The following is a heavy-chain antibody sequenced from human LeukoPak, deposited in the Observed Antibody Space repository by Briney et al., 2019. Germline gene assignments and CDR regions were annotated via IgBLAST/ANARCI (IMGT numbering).Heavy chain of an antibody. CDR1: GGSFSGYY. D-gene: IGHD3-22*01. CDR3: AGRSYHFDSNPPPRGAFDI. CDR2: INHSGST. Sequence: SETLSLTCAVYGGSFSGYYWSWLRQPPGKGLEWIGEINHSGSTNYNPSLKSRVTISVDTSKNQFSLKLSSVTAADTAVFYCAGRSYHFDSNPPPRGAFDIWGQGTMVTVSS. J-gene: IGHJ3*02. V-gene: IGHV4-34*01.